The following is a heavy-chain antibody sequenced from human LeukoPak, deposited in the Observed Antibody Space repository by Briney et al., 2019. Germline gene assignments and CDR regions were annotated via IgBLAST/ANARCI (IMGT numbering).Heavy chain of an antibody. Sequence: SETLSLTCTVSGGSISSYYWSWIRQPPGKGLEWIGYIYYSGSTNYNPSLKSRVTISVDTSKNQFSLKLGSVTAADTAVYYCARGYYDSSGYYYAEYFQHWGQGTLVTVSS. CDR2: IYYSGST. D-gene: IGHD3-22*01. CDR3: ARGYYDSSGYYYAEYFQH. J-gene: IGHJ1*01. V-gene: IGHV4-59*01. CDR1: GGSISSYY.